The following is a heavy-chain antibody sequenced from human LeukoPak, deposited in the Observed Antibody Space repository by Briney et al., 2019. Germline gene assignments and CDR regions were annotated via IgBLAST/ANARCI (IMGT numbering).Heavy chain of an antibody. Sequence: GGSLRLSCAASGFTFSSYSMNWVRQAPGKGLEWVSSISSSSSYIYYADSVKGRFTISRDNAKNSLYLQMNSLRAEDTAVYYCARPKSIAARGDAFDIWGQGTMVTVSS. V-gene: IGHV3-21*01. CDR2: ISSSSSYI. CDR3: ARPKSIAARGDAFDI. J-gene: IGHJ3*02. D-gene: IGHD6-6*01. CDR1: GFTFSSYS.